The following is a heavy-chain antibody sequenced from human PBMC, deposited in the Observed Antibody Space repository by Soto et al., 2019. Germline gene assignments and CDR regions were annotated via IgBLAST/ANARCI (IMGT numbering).Heavy chain of an antibody. CDR2: VYYNENT. D-gene: IGHD3-10*01. V-gene: IGHV4-39*01. Sequence: QLQLQESGPGLVKPSETLSLTCSVSGGSISSFTYYWGWIRQPPGKVLEWIGTVYYNENTYYNPSLKSRVTITVDTAKNQFSLSLRSVTAADTAMYFCARRERYYGSPGWFDPWGPGTLVTVSS. CDR3: ARRERYYGSPGWFDP. J-gene: IGHJ5*02. CDR1: GGSISSFTYY.